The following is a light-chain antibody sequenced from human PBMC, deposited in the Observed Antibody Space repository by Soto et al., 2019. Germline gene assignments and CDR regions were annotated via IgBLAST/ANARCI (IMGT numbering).Light chain of an antibody. Sequence: EIVLTQSPGTLSLSPGERATLSCRASQSVSSIYLAWYQHKPGQAPRLLIYGASRRATGLPDRFSGRGSGTDFTLTISRLEPEDFAVYYCQQYGSSSWTFGRGTKVEIK. V-gene: IGKV3-20*01. J-gene: IGKJ1*01. CDR2: GAS. CDR1: QSVSSIY. CDR3: QQYGSSSWT.